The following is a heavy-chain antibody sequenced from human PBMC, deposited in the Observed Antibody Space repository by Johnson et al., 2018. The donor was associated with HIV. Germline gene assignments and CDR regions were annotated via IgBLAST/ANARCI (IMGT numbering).Heavy chain of an antibody. CDR1: GFTVSSNY. CDR3: AKTEDAFDI. CDR2: IYSGGNT. V-gene: IGHV3-66*01. J-gene: IGHJ3*02. Sequence: VQLVESGGGLVQPGGSLRLSCAASGFTVSSNYMSWVRQAPGTGLEWVSVIYSGGNTYYADSVKGRFTISRDNSKNTLYLQMNNLRAEGTAVYYCAKTEDAFDIWGQGTMVTVSS.